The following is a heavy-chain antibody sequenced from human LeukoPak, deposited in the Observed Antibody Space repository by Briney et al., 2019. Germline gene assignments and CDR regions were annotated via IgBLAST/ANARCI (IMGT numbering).Heavy chain of an antibody. Sequence: ASVKVSCKASGYTFNNHYMYWVRQAPGQGLEWMGVINPSGGSTSYAQKFQGRVTMTRDTSTRTVYMEVNSLRSEGTAVYYCARQGTYSSAIGMGYWGQGTLVTVSS. J-gene: IGHJ4*02. CDR3: ARQGTYSSAIGMGY. CDR1: GYTFNNHY. CDR2: INPSGGST. V-gene: IGHV1-46*02. D-gene: IGHD6-19*01.